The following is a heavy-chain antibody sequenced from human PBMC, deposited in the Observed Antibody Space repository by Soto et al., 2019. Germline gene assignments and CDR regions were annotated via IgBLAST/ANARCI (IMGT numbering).Heavy chain of an antibody. CDR1: GFTFSSYA. D-gene: IGHD2-15*01. CDR2: ISGSGGST. V-gene: IGHV3-23*01. J-gene: IGHJ4*02. CDR3: AKDIMSDIVVVVAGLSFDY. Sequence: PGGSLRLSCAASGFTFSSYAMSWVRQAPGKGLEWVSAISGSGGSTYYADSVKGRFTISRDNSKSTLYLQMNSLRAEDTAVYYCAKDIMSDIVVVVAGLSFDYWGQGTLVTVSS.